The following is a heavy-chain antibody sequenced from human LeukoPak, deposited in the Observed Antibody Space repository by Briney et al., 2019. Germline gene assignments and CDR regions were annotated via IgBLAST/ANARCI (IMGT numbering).Heavy chain of an antibody. CDR3: ARISAGRYGMDV. D-gene: IGHD6-6*01. Sequence: SQTLSPTCTVSGRSVTSGGYYWSWIRQHPGKGLEWIGYVYYTGSTYYTPSLKSRVTISPDTSKNQFSLKVSSVTAADTAVYYCARISAGRYGMDVWGQGTTVTVSS. CDR1: GRSVTSGGYY. J-gene: IGHJ6*02. CDR2: VYYTGST. V-gene: IGHV4-31*03.